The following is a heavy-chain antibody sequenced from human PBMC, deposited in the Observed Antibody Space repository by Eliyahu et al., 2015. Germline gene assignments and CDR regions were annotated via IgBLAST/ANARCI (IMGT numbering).Heavy chain of an antibody. V-gene: IGHV3-23*01. J-gene: IGHJ5*02. CDR2: ISGSGGST. Sequence: GLEWVSAISGSGGSTYYADSVKGRFTISRDNSKNTLYLQMNSLRAEDTAVYYCAKGGVGGNLNWFDPWGQGTLVTVSS. D-gene: IGHD3-16*01. CDR3: AKGGVGGNLNWFDP.